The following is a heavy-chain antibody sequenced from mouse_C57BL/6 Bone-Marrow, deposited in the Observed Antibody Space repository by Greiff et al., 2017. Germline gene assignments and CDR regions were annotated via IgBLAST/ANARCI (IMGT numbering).Heavy chain of an antibody. CDR2: IYPRSGNT. J-gene: IGHJ2*01. CDR1: GYTFTSYG. Sequence: VKLQESGAELARPGASVKLSCKASGYTFTSYGISWVKQRTGQGLEWIGEIYPRSGNTYYNEKFKGKATLTADKSSSTAYMELRSLTSEDSAVYFCARRENGYYFDYWGQGTTLTVSS. CDR3: ARRENGYYFDY. V-gene: IGHV1-81*01. D-gene: IGHD2-2*01.